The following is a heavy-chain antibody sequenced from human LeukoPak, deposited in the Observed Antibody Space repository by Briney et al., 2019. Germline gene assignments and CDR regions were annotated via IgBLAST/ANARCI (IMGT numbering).Heavy chain of an antibody. J-gene: IGHJ6*02. V-gene: IGHV1-69*04. D-gene: IGHD3-3*01. CDR1: GGTFSSYA. Sequence: ASVKVSCKASGGTFSSYAISWVRQAPGQRLEWMGRIIPIFGIANYAQKFQGRVTITADKSTSTAYMELSSLRSEDTAVYCCARTQAVTIFGVVTLGYYGMDVWGQGTTVTVSS. CDR3: ARTQAVTIFGVVTLGYYGMDV. CDR2: IIPIFGIA.